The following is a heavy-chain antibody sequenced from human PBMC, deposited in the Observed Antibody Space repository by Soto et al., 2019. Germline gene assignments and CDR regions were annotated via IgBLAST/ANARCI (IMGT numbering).Heavy chain of an antibody. CDR1: GGSISSSGYY. CDR2: ISYRGTT. D-gene: IGHD3-9*01. CDR3: ARGGWLGSARD. Sequence: QLQLQESGPGLVKPSETLSLTCTVSGGSISSSGYYWGWIRQPPGKGLEWIASISYRGTTYYNPSLKSRVTIAIDTSKNQFPLTLSSVTVADTAVYYCARGGWLGSARDWGKGTLVTVSS. V-gene: IGHV4-39*01. J-gene: IGHJ4*02.